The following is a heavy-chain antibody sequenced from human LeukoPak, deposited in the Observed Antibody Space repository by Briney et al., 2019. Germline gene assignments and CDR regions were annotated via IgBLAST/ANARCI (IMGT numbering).Heavy chain of an antibody. CDR2: IYYSGST. Sequence: SETLSLTCSVSGNSISSTTYYWGWIRQPPGQGLEWIGTIYYSGSTYYNPSLKSRVSISVDTSKNQFSLKVRSVTAADTAVYYCARHSTTVISEAAFDIWGQGTTVSVSS. CDR3: ARHSTTVISEAAFDI. CDR1: GNSISSTTYY. J-gene: IGHJ3*02. V-gene: IGHV4-39*01. D-gene: IGHD4-17*01.